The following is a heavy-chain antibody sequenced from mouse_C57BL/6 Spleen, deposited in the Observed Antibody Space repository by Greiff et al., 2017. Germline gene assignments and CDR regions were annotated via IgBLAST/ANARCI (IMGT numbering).Heavy chain of an antibody. CDR3: AKRGDYGSSYGFAY. CDR2: IHPNSGST. Sequence: VQLQQPGAELVKPGASVKLSCKASGYTFTSYWMHWVKQRPGQGLEWIGMIHPNSGSTNYNEKFKSKATLTVDKSSSTAYMQLSSLTSEDSAVDYCAKRGDYGSSYGFAYWGQGTLVTVSA. D-gene: IGHD1-1*01. V-gene: IGHV1-64*01. CDR1: GYTFTSYW. J-gene: IGHJ3*01.